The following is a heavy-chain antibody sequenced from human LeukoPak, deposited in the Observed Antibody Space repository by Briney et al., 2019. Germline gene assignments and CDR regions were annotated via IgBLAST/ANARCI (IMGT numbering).Heavy chain of an antibody. D-gene: IGHD3-3*01. CDR2: ISAYNGNT. Sequence: ASVKVSCKASGYTFTSYAMHWVRQAPGQRLEWMGWISAYNGNTNYAQKLQGRVTMTTDTSTSTAYMELRSLRSDDTAVYYCARLYYDFWSGYSPLYYYYGMDVWGQGTTVTVSS. J-gene: IGHJ6*02. CDR3: ARLYYDFWSGYSPLYYYYGMDV. CDR1: GYTFTSYA. V-gene: IGHV1-18*01.